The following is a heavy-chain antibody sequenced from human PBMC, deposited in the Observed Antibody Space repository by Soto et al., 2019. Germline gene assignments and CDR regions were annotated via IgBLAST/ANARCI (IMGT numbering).Heavy chain of an antibody. Sequence: ASVKVSCKASGFRFSDYGFNWLRQAPGQGLEWMGWISAFNGNTETAQGLQDRVTMTTDSSTTTAHMDLTNLTTDDTAIYYCARSYYLADAFDVWGQGTMVTVSS. CDR3: ARSYYLADAFDV. V-gene: IGHV1-18*01. CDR1: GFRFSDYG. J-gene: IGHJ3*01. D-gene: IGHD3-16*01. CDR2: ISAFNGNT.